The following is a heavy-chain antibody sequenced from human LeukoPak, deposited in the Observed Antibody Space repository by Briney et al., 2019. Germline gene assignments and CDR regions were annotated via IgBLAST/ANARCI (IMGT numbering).Heavy chain of an antibody. V-gene: IGHV4-34*01. D-gene: IGHD1-26*01. Sequence: SETLSLTCAVYGGSFSGYYWSWIRQPPGKGLEWIGEINHSGSTNYNPSLKSRVTISVDTSKNQFSLKLSSVTAADTAVYYCARVFSGSYYDYWGQGTLVTVSS. CDR1: GGSFSGYY. CDR3: ARVFSGSYYDY. J-gene: IGHJ4*02. CDR2: INHSGST.